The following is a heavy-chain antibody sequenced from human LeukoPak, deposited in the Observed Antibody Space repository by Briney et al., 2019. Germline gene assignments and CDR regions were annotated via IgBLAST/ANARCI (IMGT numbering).Heavy chain of an antibody. V-gene: IGHV3-72*01. J-gene: IGHJ4*02. Sequence: PGGSLRLSCAASGFTFSDHYMDWVRQGPGMGLEWVGRTRNKVNRYTTEYAASVKGRFTISRDDSKNSLYLQMNSLKTEDTAVYYCARVVGATTVDFWGQGTLVTVSS. CDR2: TRNKVNRYTT. CDR1: GFTFSDHY. D-gene: IGHD1-26*01. CDR3: ARVVGATTVDF.